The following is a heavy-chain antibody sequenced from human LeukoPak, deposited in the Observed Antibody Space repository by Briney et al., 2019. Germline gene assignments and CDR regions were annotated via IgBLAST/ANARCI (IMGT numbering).Heavy chain of an antibody. J-gene: IGHJ3*02. CDR1: GGSISSSSYY. Sequence: SETLSLTCTVSGGSISSSSYYWGWIRQPPGKGLEWIGSIYYSGSTYYNPSLKSRVTISVDTSKNQFSLKLSSVTAADTAVYYCARDESNYYDSSGYYSIWGQGTMVTVSS. D-gene: IGHD3-22*01. CDR3: ARDESNYYDSSGYYSI. V-gene: IGHV4-39*07. CDR2: IYYSGST.